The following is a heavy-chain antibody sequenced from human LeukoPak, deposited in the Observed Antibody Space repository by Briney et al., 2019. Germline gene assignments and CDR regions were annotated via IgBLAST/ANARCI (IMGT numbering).Heavy chain of an antibody. J-gene: IGHJ4*02. CDR3: ARVGVPIAVAAFFDY. V-gene: IGHV3-30-3*01. D-gene: IGHD6-19*01. CDR1: GFTFSSYA. CDR2: ISYDGSNK. Sequence: PGGSLRLSCAASGFTFSSYAMSWVRQAPGKGLEWVAVISYDGSNKYYADSVKGRFTISRDNSRNTLYLQMNSLRAEDTAVYYCARVGVPIAVAAFFDYWGQGTLVTVSS.